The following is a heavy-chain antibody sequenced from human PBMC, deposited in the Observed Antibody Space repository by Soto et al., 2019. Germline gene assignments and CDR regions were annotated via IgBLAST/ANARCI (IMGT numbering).Heavy chain of an antibody. V-gene: IGHV4-34*01. CDR2: INHSGST. CDR1: GGSFSGYY. CDR3: ARGRRRRRSLGIFGVVISSNGFDP. D-gene: IGHD3-3*01. J-gene: IGHJ5*02. Sequence: NPSETLSLTCAVYGGSFSGYYWSWIRQPPGKGLEWIGEINHSGSTNYNPSLKSRVTISVDTSKNQFSLKLSSVTAADTAVYYCARGRRRRRSLGIFGVVISSNGFDPWGQGTLVT.